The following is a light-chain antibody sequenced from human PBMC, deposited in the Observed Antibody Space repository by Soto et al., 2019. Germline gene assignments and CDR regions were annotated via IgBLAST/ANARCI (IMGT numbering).Light chain of an antibody. CDR2: GAS. J-gene: IGKJ1*01. Sequence: ILMTQSPATLSVSPGETATLSCSQSLSVSNDGAWYQPKPGQALRLLIFGASIRDTGIPDRFSGSGSWIDFTLTISRLEPEDFAVYYCQQYGSSPGTFGQGTKVDIK. CDR1: LSVSND. V-gene: IGKV3-20*01. CDR3: QQYGSSPGT.